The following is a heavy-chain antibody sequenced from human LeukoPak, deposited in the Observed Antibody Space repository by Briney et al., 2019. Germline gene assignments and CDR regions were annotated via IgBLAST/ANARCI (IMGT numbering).Heavy chain of an antibody. CDR2: ISTYNGNT. CDR3: ARGYDYGDYVGDFDY. Sequence: ASVKVSCKASGYTFTNYGISWVRQAPGEGLEWMGWISTYNGNTNYAQKLQGRVTMTTDTSTSTAYMDLRGLRSDDTAVYYCARGYDYGDYVGDFDYWGQGTLVTVSS. J-gene: IGHJ4*02. D-gene: IGHD4-17*01. V-gene: IGHV1-18*01. CDR1: GYTFTNYG.